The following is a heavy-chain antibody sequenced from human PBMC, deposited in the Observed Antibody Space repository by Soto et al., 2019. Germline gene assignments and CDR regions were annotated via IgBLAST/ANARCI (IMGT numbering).Heavy chain of an antibody. V-gene: IGHV1-3*01. CDR2: VNAGNGNT. D-gene: IGHD6-19*01. CDR3: ARETAPVAVTEDYYYYGMDV. Sequence: SVKVCCKASGYTFTIYAMHSVRQAPGQRIEWMGWVNAGNGNTKYSQKFQGRVTITRDTSASTAYMELSSLRSEDTAVYYCARETAPVAVTEDYYYYGMDVWGQGTTVTVSS. CDR1: GYTFTIYA. J-gene: IGHJ6*02.